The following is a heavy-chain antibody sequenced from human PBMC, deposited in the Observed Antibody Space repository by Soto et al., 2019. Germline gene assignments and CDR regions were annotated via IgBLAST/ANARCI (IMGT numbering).Heavy chain of an antibody. D-gene: IGHD2-21*02. CDR1: GYTFTSYY. Sequence: QAQLVQSGAEVKKPGASVKVSCEASGYTFTSYYMHWVRQAPGQGLEWMGWINPNSGGTKYAKKVRGRVTMTRDTSITTAYMEVKMLTSDDTAVYYCARQLAYCGGDCFTEPVDYWGQGTLVTVSS. J-gene: IGHJ4*02. CDR2: INPNSGGT. CDR3: ARQLAYCGGDCFTEPVDY. V-gene: IGHV1-2*02.